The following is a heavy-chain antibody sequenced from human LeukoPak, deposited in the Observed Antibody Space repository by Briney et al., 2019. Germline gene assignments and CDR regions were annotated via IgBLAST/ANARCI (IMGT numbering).Heavy chain of an antibody. CDR1: GFTFSTYA. CDR3: ARARYSSSWYAAYFDY. J-gene: IGHJ4*02. V-gene: IGHV3-64*01. D-gene: IGHD6-13*01. Sequence: PGGSLRLSCAASGFTFSTYAMHWVRQAPGKGLEYVSAISSNGGSTYYANSVKGRFTISRDNPKNTLYLQMGSLRTEDMAVYYCARARYSSSWYAAYFDYWGQGTLVTVSS. CDR2: ISSNGGST.